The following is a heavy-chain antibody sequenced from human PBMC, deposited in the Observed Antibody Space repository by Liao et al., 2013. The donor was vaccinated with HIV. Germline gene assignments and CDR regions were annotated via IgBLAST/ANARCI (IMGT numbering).Heavy chain of an antibody. CDR2: VSTSGST. J-gene: IGHJ4*02. CDR3: ARGNWGSGGIDY. Sequence: QVQLQESGPGLVKPSQTLSLTCTISGGSIGSGTYYWSWIRQPAGKGLEWIGRVSTSGSTSYNASLKHRVTISVDMSKNQFSLKLRSVTAADTAVYYCARGNWGSGGIDYWGQGTLVTVSS. V-gene: IGHV4-61*02. D-gene: IGHD7-27*01. CDR1: GGSIGSGTYY.